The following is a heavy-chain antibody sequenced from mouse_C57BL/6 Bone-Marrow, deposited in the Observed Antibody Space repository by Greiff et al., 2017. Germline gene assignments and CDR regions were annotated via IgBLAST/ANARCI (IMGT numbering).Heavy chain of an antibody. CDR1: GYTFTSYW. Sequence: QVQLQQPGAELVKPGASVKLSCKASGYTFTSYWMHWVKQRPGQGLEWIGMFHPNRGSTNYNEKFKSKATLTVDKSSSTAYMQLRSLTSEDSAVYYCARGPTIVRYYAMDYWGQGTSVTVSS. V-gene: IGHV1-64*01. CDR3: ARGPTIVRYYAMDY. J-gene: IGHJ4*01. D-gene: IGHD2-5*01. CDR2: FHPNRGST.